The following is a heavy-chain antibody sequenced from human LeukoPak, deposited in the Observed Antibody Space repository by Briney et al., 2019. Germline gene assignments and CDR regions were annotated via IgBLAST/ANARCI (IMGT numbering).Heavy chain of an antibody. Sequence: ASVKVSCKASGYTFTGYGISWVRQAPGQGLEWMGWISAYNGNTNYAQKLQGRVTMTTDTSTSTAYMELRSLRSDDTAVYYCARDHPFQSNYYDSSGYLDYWGQGTLVTVST. J-gene: IGHJ4*02. CDR3: ARDHPFQSNYYDSSGYLDY. D-gene: IGHD3-22*01. CDR2: ISAYNGNT. CDR1: GYTFTGYG. V-gene: IGHV1-18*01.